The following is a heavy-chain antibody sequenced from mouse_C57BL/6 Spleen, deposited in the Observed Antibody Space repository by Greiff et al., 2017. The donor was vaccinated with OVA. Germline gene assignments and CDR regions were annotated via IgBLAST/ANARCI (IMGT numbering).Heavy chain of an antibody. CDR2: INPNNGGT. CDR3: ARGGYYGSSWYFDV. J-gene: IGHJ1*03. Sequence: EVQLQQSGPELVKPGASVKMSCKASGYTFTDYNMHWVKQSHGKSLEWIGYINPNNGGTSYNQKFKGKDTLTVNKSSSTAYMELRSLTSEDSAVYYCARGGYYGSSWYFDVWGTGTTVTVSS. CDR1: GYTFTDYN. V-gene: IGHV1-22*01. D-gene: IGHD1-1*01.